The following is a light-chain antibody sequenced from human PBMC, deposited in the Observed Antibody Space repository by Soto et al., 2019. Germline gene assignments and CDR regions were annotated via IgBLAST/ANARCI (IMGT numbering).Light chain of an antibody. J-gene: IGKJ2*01. V-gene: IGKV3-15*01. CDR1: QSVSSN. CDR2: HAS. CDR3: QQYNNWPPHT. Sequence: DIVMTQSPATLSVSPGERATLSCRASQSVSSNLAWYQQKPGQAPRLLIYHASTRATGIPARFSGSGSETEFTLTISSLKSEDFAVYYCQQYNNWPPHTFGQGTKLEIK.